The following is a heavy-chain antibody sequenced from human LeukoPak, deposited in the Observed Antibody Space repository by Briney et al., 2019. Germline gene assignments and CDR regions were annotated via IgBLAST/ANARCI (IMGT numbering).Heavy chain of an antibody. CDR3: ARVPAARWYDSSGYFDY. CDR2: IYHSGST. CDR1: GGSISSSNW. D-gene: IGHD3-22*01. Sequence: SETLSLTCAVSGGSISSSNWWSWVRQPPGKGLEWIGEIYHSGSTNYNPSLKSRVTISVDTSKNQFSLKLSSVTAADTAVYYCARVPAARWYDSSGYFDYWGQGTLVTASS. J-gene: IGHJ4*02. V-gene: IGHV4-4*02.